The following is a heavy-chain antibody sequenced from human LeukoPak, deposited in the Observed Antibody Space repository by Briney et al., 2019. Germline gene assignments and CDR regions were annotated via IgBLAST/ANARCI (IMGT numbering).Heavy chain of an antibody. V-gene: IGHV3-7*01. J-gene: IGHJ4*02. CDR2: IKHDGSEK. CDR1: GFNFSNYW. CDR3: ARDLRGNIVVIVAADLSLDY. D-gene: IGHD2-15*01. Sequence: GGSLRLSCAVSGFNFSNYWVSWVRQAPGKGLEWVANIKHDGSEKYSVDSVKGRFTISRDNAKNSVYLQMNSLRAEDTAVYYCARDLRGNIVVIVAADLSLDYWGQGTLVTVAS.